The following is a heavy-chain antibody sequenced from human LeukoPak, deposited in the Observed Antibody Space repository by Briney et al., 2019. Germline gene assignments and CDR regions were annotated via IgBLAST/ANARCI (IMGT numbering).Heavy chain of an antibody. CDR1: GFTLSNYA. J-gene: IGHJ4*02. CDR3: AREVVDYVGSLDS. CDR2: LTYNGKKK. Sequence: PGGSLRLSCEGSGFTLSNYAMHWVRQAPGKGLEWVSLLTYNGKKKYYADSVKGRFTISRDDSKDTLFLQMNSLRPDDTAVYFCAREVVDYVGSLDSWGQGTQVTVSS. V-gene: IGHV3-30*03. D-gene: IGHD4-17*01.